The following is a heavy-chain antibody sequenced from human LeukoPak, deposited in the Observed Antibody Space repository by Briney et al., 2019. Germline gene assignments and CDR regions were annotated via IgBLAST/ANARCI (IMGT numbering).Heavy chain of an antibody. D-gene: IGHD5-18*01. CDR1: GGTFSSYV. Sequence: SSVKVSCKASGGTFSSYVISWVRQAPGQGLDWMGGIIPPFGTAHYAQKFQGRLTITADESTSTVYMEMSSLRSEDTAMYYCAKEGDTALVRGYLNPWGRGSLVTVSA. CDR2: IIPPFGTA. V-gene: IGHV1-69*01. CDR3: AKEGDTALVRGYLNP. J-gene: IGHJ2*01.